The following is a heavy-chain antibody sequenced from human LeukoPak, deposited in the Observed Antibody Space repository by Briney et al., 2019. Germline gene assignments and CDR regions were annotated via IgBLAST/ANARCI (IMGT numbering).Heavy chain of an antibody. J-gene: IGHJ4*02. V-gene: IGHV1-18*01. CDR1: GYTFTSYG. CDR3: ARGYVAWHLLDY. D-gene: IGHD5-12*01. CDR2: ISAYNGNT. Sequence: ASVKVSCKASGYTFTSYGISWVRQAPGQGLEWMGWISAYNGNTNYAQKLQGRVTMTTDTSTSTAYMELRSLRSEDTAEYYCARGYVAWHLLDYWGQGTLVTVSS.